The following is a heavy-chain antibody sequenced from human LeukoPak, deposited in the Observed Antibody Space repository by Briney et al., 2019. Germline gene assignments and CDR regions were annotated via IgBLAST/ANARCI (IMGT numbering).Heavy chain of an antibody. CDR3: ARGSTYSSGWYTGFDY. V-gene: IGHV3-21*01. Sequence: GGSLRLSCTGSGFTFSSYSMNWVRQAPGKGLEWVSSITSSSSYRYYADSVKGVIMISRDNAKKSVYLQMNSLRAEDTAGYYCARGSTYSSGWYTGFDYWGQGTLVTVSS. CDR1: GFTFSSYS. J-gene: IGHJ4*02. CDR2: ITSSSSYR. D-gene: IGHD6-19*01.